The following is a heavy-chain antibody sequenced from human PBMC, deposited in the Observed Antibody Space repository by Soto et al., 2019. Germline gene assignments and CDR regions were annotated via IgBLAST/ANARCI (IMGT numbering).Heavy chain of an antibody. Sequence: KTSETLSLTCTVSGGSISSSSYYWGWIRQPPGKGLEWIGSIYYSGSTYYNPSLKSRVTISVDTSKNQFSLKLSSVTAADTAVYYCARHFYALGSSDYYYYGMDVWGQGTTVTVS. CDR3: ARHFYALGSSDYYYYGMDV. J-gene: IGHJ6*02. V-gene: IGHV4-39*01. CDR1: GGSISSSSYY. CDR2: IYYSGST. D-gene: IGHD6-25*01.